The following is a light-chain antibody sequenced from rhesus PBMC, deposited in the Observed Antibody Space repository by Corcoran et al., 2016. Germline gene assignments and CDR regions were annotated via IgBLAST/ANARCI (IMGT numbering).Light chain of an antibody. CDR1: ENVNSF. V-gene: IGKV1-22*01. J-gene: IGKJ1*01. CDR2: QAS. CDR3: QQYSSRPPT. Sequence: DIQMTQSPSSLSASVGDRVTITCRASENVNSFLNWYQQKPGRAPKLLIYQASNLQSGVPSRFSASGSGTYFTLPFRSLQSEDFATYYCQQYSSRPPTFGQGTKVEIK.